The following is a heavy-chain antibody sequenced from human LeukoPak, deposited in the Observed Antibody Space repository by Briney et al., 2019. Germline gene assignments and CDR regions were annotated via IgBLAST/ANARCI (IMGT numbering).Heavy chain of an antibody. D-gene: IGHD4-17*01. CDR3: ARETHTDRYYMDV. V-gene: IGHV4-59*01. CDR2: IYCSGST. J-gene: IGHJ6*03. Sequence: PSETLSLTCTVSGGSISSYYWSWIRQPPGKGLEWIGYIYCSGSTNYNPSLKSRVTISVDTSKNQFSLKLSSVTAADTAVYYCARETHTDRYYMDVWGKGTTVTVSS. CDR1: GGSISSYY.